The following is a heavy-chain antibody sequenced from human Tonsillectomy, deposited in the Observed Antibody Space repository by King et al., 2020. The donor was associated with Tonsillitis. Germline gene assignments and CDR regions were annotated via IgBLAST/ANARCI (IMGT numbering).Heavy chain of an antibody. D-gene: IGHD2/OR15-2a*01. CDR2: ISHDGSNK. Sequence: VQLVESGGGVVQPGRSLRLSCAASGFTFNDYAMHWVRQAPGKGLEWVALISHDGSNKWYADSVKGRFTISRDSSTNTLKLQMNSLRPEDTAVYYCTREIRGYYASVWGQGTLVTVSS. V-gene: IGHV3-30-3*01. J-gene: IGHJ4*02. CDR1: GFTFNDYA. CDR3: TREIRGYYASV.